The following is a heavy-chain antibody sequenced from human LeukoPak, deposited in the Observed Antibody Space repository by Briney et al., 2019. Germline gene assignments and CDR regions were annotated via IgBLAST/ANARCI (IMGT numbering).Heavy chain of an antibody. V-gene: IGHV4-61*02. CDR2: IYTSGST. Sequence: SQTLSLTCTASGGSISSGGYYWSWIRQPAGKGLEWIRRIYTSGSTNYNLSLKSRVTISVDTSKNQFSLKLSSVTAADTAVDYCAGGPFYDYVWGSYRDYFDYWGQGTLVTVSS. CDR1: GGSISSGGYY. D-gene: IGHD3-16*02. CDR3: AGGPFYDYVWGSYRDYFDY. J-gene: IGHJ4*02.